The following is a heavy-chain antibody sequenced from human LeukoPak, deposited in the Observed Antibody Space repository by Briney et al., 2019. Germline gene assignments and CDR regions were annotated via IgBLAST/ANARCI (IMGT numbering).Heavy chain of an antibody. CDR1: GYTFTSYD. CDR2: INPNSGGT. Sequence: ASVKVSCKASGYTFTSYDINWVRQAPGQGLEWMGWINPNSGGTNYAQKFQGRVTMTRDTSISTAYMELSRLRSDDTAVYYCARPNVDTAMVAVDDAFDIWGQGTMVTVSS. D-gene: IGHD5-18*01. J-gene: IGHJ3*02. CDR3: ARPNVDTAMVAVDDAFDI. V-gene: IGHV1-2*02.